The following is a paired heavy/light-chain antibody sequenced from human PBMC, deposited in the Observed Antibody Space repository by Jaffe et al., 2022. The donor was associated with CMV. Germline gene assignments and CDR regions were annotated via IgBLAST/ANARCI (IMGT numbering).Heavy chain of an antibody. CDR2: ISTDGENT. CDR3: VKDLYWFDHGRKAKTYRPDGSDV. V-gene: IGHV3-64D*08. Sequence: LVESGGDLVQPGGSLGLSCSASGFTFSHYSMHWVRQAPGKGLEYVSGISTDGENTHYAASVRNRFIVSRDNSKNTLYLQMHSLRAEDTALYYCVKDLYWFDHGRKAKTYRPDGSDVWGQGTMVTVSA. CDR1: GFTFSHYS. D-gene: IGHD3-10*01. J-gene: IGHJ3*01.
Light chain of an antibody. CDR2: EVS. Sequence: DVVMTQIPLSLSVTPGQPAFISCKSSQSLLQSDGRTYLYWYLQKPGQSPRLLMYEVSKRSSGVPDRFSGSGSGTDFTLRISRVEAEDSGVYYCMQNLQPRVFGPGTTVEVK. CDR1: QSLLQSDGRTY. CDR3: MQNLQPRV. J-gene: IGKJ3*01. V-gene: IGKV2D-29*02.